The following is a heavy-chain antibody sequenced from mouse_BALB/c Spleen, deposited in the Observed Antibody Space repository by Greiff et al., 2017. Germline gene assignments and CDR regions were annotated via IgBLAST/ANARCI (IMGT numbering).Heavy chain of an antibody. CDR3: TRRTMITTAMDY. J-gene: IGHJ4*01. D-gene: IGHD2-4*01. V-gene: IGHV1-15*01. Sequence: QVQLQQSGAELVRPGASVTLSCKASGYTFTDYEMHWVKQTPVHGLEWIGAIDPETGGTAYNQKFKGKATLTADKSSSTAYMELRSLTSEDSAVYYCTRRTMITTAMDYWGQGTSVTVSS. CDR2: IDPETGGT. CDR1: GYTFTDYE.